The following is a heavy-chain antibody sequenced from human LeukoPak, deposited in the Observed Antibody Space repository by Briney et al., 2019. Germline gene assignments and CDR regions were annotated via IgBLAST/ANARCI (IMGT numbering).Heavy chain of an antibody. J-gene: IGHJ4*02. V-gene: IGHV3-64D*06. CDR1: GFTFSRYA. D-gene: IGHD3-10*01. CDR3: VKDGGYHGSGGSYYFDY. Sequence: GGSLRLSCSASGFTFSRYAMHWVRQAPGKGLEYVSAISSNGGSTYYADSVKGRFIISRDNSKNTLYLQMSSLRAEDTAVYYCVKDGGYHGSGGSYYFDYWGQGTLVTVSS. CDR2: ISSNGGST.